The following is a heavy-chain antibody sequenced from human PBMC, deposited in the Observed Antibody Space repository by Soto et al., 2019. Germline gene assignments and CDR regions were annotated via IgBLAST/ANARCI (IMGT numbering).Heavy chain of an antibody. CDR1: GGSFSGYY. Sequence: SETLSLTCAVDGGSFSGYYWSWIRQPPGKGLEWIGEINHSGSTYYNPSLKSRVTISVDTSKNQFSLKLSSVTAADTAVYYCARRLYYDSSGFEGGGMDVWGQGTTVTVSS. CDR3: ARRLYYDSSGFEGGGMDV. D-gene: IGHD3-22*01. J-gene: IGHJ6*02. V-gene: IGHV4-34*01. CDR2: INHSGST.